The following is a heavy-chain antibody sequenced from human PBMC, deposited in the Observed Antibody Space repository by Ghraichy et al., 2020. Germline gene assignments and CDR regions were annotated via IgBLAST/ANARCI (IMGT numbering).Heavy chain of an antibody. D-gene: IGHD4-17*01. Sequence: GGSLRLSCAASGFTFSSYEMNWVRQAPGKGLEWLSYISSSGSTKYYADSVKGRFTISRDNAKNLLYLQMNSLRAEDTGVYYCARGVRNYGDPTMADHWGQGTLVTVSS. CDR1: GFTFSSYE. CDR2: ISSSGSTK. V-gene: IGHV3-48*03. J-gene: IGHJ4*02. CDR3: ARGVRNYGDPTMADH.